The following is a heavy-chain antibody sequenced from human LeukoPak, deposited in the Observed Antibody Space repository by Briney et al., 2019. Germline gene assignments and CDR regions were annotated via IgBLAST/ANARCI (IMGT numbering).Heavy chain of an antibody. Sequence: PGGSLRLSCAASGFTFSSHWMNWVRQAPGKGLEWVASIKQDGGDKYYVDSVKGRFTISRDNTQKSLFLQMNSLRVEDTAIYYCVRPIRGYSDNVPHGNWGQGTLVTVSS. V-gene: IGHV3-7*01. CDR3: VRPIRGYSDNVPHGN. J-gene: IGHJ4*02. CDR1: GFTFSSHW. CDR2: IKQDGGDK. D-gene: IGHD5-12*01.